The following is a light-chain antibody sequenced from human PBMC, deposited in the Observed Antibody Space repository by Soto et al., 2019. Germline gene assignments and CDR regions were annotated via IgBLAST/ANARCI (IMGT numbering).Light chain of an antibody. CDR2: GAS. CDR1: QSVSSSY. CDR3: QQYGSSPFT. Sequence: EIVLTQSPGTLSLSPGERATLSCRASQSVSSSYLAWYQQQPGQAPRLLIYGASSRATGIPDRFSGSGSGTDFTLTISRLEPEDFAVYYCQQYGSSPFTFGPGTKMDIK. V-gene: IGKV3-20*01. J-gene: IGKJ3*01.